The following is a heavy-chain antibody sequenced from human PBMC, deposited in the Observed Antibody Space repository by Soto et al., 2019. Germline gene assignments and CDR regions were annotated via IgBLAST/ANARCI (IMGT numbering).Heavy chain of an antibody. J-gene: IGHJ4*02. CDR3: ARQFGSGSYYY. D-gene: IGHD1-26*01. CDR1: GVSIGGNSYY. CDR2: IYYSGTT. Sequence: QLQLQESGPGLVKPSETLSLTCAVSGVSIGGNSYYWAWIRQAPGKGLEWIATIYYSGTTYYNPSRKSRVTISLDTSKNQFSLRLTSVTAADTAVYYCARQFGSGSYYYWGQGTLVTVS. V-gene: IGHV4-39*01.